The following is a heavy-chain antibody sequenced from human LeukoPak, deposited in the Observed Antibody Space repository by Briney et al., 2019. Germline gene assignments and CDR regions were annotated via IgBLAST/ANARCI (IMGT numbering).Heavy chain of an antibody. CDR3: ARRAVVPAAVSYFDN. D-gene: IGHD2-2*01. V-gene: IGHV4-31*03. J-gene: IGHJ4*02. Sequence: SEALSLTCTVSGGSISSGGYYWSWIRQHPGKGLEWIGCIYYSGKTYDSPSLKSRVTISVDTSKNQFSLRLASVTAADTALYYCARRAVVPAAVSYFDNWGQGTLVTVSS. CDR2: IYYSGKT. CDR1: GGSISSGGYY.